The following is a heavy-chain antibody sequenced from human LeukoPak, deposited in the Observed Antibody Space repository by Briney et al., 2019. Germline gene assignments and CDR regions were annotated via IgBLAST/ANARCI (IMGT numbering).Heavy chain of an antibody. CDR1: GFTFSSYG. V-gene: IGHV3-33*01. Sequence: GRSLRLSCAASGFTFSSYGMHWVRQAPSKGLEWVAVICYDGSNKYYADSVKGRFTISRDNSKNTLYLQMNSLRAEDTAVYYCASSRDGYNPAPGYWGQGTLVTVSS. J-gene: IGHJ4*02. CDR2: ICYDGSNK. CDR3: ASSRDGYNPAPGY. D-gene: IGHD5-24*01.